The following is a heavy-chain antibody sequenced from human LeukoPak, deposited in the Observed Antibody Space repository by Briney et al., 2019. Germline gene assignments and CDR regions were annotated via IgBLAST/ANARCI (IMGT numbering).Heavy chain of an antibody. CDR2: ISSSGSTV. Sequence: GGSLRLSCAPSGFTFSSSAMNWVRQTPGKGLECVSYISSSGSTVYYADSVKGRFTISRDNAKNSLYLQMNSLRAEDTAVDYCAKEGRPTYEYFDYWGQGTLVTVSS. V-gene: IGHV3-48*01. D-gene: IGHD3-3*01. J-gene: IGHJ4*02. CDR3: AKEGRPTYEYFDY. CDR1: GFTFSSSA.